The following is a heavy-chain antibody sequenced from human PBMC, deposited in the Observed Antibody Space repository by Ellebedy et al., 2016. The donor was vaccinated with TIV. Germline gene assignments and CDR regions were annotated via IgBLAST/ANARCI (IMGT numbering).Heavy chain of an antibody. D-gene: IGHD6-19*01. CDR3: ASRPGIAVAGPGDY. CDR2: ISGSASHS. J-gene: IGHJ4*02. CDR1: GFTFNRYA. V-gene: IGHV3-23*01. Sequence: GESLKISXAASGFTFNRYAMNWVRQAPGKGLEWVSVISGSASHSYYADSVKGRFTISRDNSKNTLYLQMNSLRAEDTAVYYCASRPGIAVAGPGDYWGQGTLVTVS.